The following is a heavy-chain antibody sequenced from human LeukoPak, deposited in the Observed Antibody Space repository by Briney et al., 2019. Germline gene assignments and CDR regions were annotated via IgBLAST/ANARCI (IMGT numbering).Heavy chain of an antibody. CDR1: GFTFSSYG. Sequence: GGSLRLSCAASGFTFSSYGMHWVRQAPGKGLEWVAFIRYDGSNKYYADSVKGRFTISRDNAKNSLYLQMNSLRAEDTAVYYCARALGYYDSSHYYMDVWGKGTTVTISS. J-gene: IGHJ6*03. CDR2: IRYDGSNK. V-gene: IGHV3-30*02. CDR3: ARALGYYDSSHYYMDV. D-gene: IGHD3-22*01.